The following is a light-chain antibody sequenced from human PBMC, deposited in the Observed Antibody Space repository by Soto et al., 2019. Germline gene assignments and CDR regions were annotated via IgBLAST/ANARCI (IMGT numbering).Light chain of an antibody. J-gene: IGLJ2*01. V-gene: IGLV2-14*01. CDR3: SHIQGPTPVV. Sequence: GVSNRFSGSKSGNTASLTISGLQAEDEAGYYCSHIQGPTPVVFGGGTKLTVL.